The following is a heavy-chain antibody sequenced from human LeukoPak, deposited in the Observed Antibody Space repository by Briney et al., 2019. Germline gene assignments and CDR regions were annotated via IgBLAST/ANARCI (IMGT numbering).Heavy chain of an antibody. D-gene: IGHD6-19*01. J-gene: IGHJ4*02. CDR3: ARTRGWYGDYFDY. CDR2: ISGSSGTI. CDR1: GLTFSTYS. Sequence: PGGSLRLSCAASGLTFSTYSMNWVRQAPGKGLEWVSYISGSSGTIYYADSVKGRFTISRDNAKNSLYLQVNSVRDEDTAVYHCARTRGWYGDYFDYWGQGTLVTVSS. V-gene: IGHV3-48*02.